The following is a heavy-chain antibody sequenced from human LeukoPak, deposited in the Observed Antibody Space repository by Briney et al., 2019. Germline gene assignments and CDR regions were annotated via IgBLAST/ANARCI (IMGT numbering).Heavy chain of an antibody. Sequence: SETLSLTCSASGGFIGGYYCSWIRQPAGKGLEWIGRVYTGGNTNYNRSLKSRVTMSIDTSKNQFSLSLNSVTTADTAVYYCARGDGYNLGYLESWGQGILVTVSS. CDR1: GGFIGGYY. J-gene: IGHJ4*02. CDR2: VYTGGNT. V-gene: IGHV4-4*07. D-gene: IGHD5-24*01. CDR3: ARGDGYNLGYLES.